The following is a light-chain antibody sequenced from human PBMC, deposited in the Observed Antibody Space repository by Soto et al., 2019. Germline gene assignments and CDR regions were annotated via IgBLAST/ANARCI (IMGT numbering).Light chain of an antibody. CDR2: WAS. CDR1: QSVLYSSNNKNY. J-gene: IGKJ2*01. CDR3: QQYESTRPT. Sequence: DIVMTQSPDSLAVSLGERATINCKSSQSVLYSSNNKNYLAWYQQRPGQPPKLLIYWASTRESVVPDRFSGSGSGTDFTLTITSLQAEDLAVYYSQQYESTRPTFGKRTKVAI. V-gene: IGKV4-1*01.